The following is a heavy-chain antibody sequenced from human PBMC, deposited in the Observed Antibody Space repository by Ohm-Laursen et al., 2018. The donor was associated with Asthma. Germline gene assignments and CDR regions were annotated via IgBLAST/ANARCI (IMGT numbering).Heavy chain of an antibody. CDR1: GGSISSGGYY. J-gene: IGHJ4*02. D-gene: IGHD1-20*01. Sequence: SQTLSLTCTVSGGSISSGGYYWSWIRQPPGKGLEWIGDISNRGTSDKSSLKGRFTISLDTSKNQFSLNLNSVTAADTAVYFCAGKLTGLDYWGQGIMVTVSS. V-gene: IGHV4-31*03. CDR3: AGKLTGLDY. CDR2: ISNRGT.